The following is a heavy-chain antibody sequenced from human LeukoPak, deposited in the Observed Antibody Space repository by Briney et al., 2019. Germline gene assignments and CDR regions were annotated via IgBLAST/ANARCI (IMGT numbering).Heavy chain of an antibody. D-gene: IGHD6-13*01. CDR3: ARGIAAAGYFDY. CDR1: GFTFSSYS. CDR2: ISSSSSYI. J-gene: IGHJ4*02. Sequence: GGSLRLSCAASGFTFSSYSMNWVRQAPGKGLEWVSSISSSSSYIYYADSVKGRSTISRDNAKNSLYLQMNSLRAEDTAVYYCARGIAAAGYFDYWGQGTLVTVSS. V-gene: IGHV3-21*01.